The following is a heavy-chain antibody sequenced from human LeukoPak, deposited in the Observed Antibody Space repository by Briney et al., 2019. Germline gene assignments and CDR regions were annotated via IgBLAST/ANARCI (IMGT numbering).Heavy chain of an antibody. Sequence: HLGGSLRLSCAASGFTFSSYWMSWVRQAPGKGLEWVANIKQDGSEKYYVDSVKGRFTISRDNAKNSLYLQMNSLRAEDTAVYYCARAGEYYGDSTPYYFDYWGQGTLVTVSS. D-gene: IGHD4-17*01. J-gene: IGHJ4*02. CDR1: GFTFSSYW. V-gene: IGHV3-7*01. CDR2: IKQDGSEK. CDR3: ARAGEYYGDSTPYYFDY.